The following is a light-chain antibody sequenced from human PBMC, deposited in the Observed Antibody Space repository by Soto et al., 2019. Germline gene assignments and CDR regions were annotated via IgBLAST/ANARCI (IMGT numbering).Light chain of an antibody. V-gene: IGKV2-28*01. Sequence: EIVMTQSPLSLPVTAGEPASISCRSSQSLVHSDGYSYLDWYLQKPGQTPQLLIYVTSNRASGVPDRFSGSGSGTDFTLKISRVEAEDVGVYYCMEALQFPYTFGQGTRLEIK. CDR2: VTS. CDR3: MEALQFPYT. J-gene: IGKJ5*01. CDR1: QSLVHSDGYSY.